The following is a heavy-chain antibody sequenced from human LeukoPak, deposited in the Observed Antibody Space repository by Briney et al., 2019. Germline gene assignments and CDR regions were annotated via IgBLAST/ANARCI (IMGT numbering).Heavy chain of an antibody. V-gene: IGHV5-51*01. J-gene: IGHJ5*02. Sequence: GESLKISCKGSGYSFTSYWIGWVRQMPGKGPEWMGIIYPGDSDTRYSPSFQGQVTISVDKSISTAYLQWSSLKASDTAMYYCARYPGSGSYYTGGWFDPWGQGTLVTVSS. CDR3: ARYPGSGSYYTGGWFDP. CDR1: GYSFTSYW. CDR2: IYPGDSDT. D-gene: IGHD1-26*01.